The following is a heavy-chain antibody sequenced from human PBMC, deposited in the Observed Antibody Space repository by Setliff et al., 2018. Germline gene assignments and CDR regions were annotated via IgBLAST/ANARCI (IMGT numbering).Heavy chain of an antibody. D-gene: IGHD2-2*01. CDR1: GYIFTNYW. J-gene: IGHJ3*01. V-gene: IGHV5-51*01. CDR3: TRHEDRNKCTSSSCYRENDAFDV. CDR2: IYPGDSDT. Sequence: PGESLKISCKASGYIFTNYWIVWVLQMPGKGLEWMGVIYPGDSDTRYSPSFQGQVTISADKSINTAYLQWSSLKASDTAIYYCTRHEDRNKCTSSSCYRENDAFDVWG.